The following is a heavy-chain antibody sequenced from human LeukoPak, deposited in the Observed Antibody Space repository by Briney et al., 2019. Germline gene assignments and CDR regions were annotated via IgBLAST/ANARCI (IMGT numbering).Heavy chain of an antibody. CDR3: AMGDYVWGSYRALFDY. CDR2: FDPEDGET. J-gene: IGHJ4*02. D-gene: IGHD3-16*02. CDR1: GYTLTELS. V-gene: IGHV1-24*01. Sequence: ASVKVSCKVSGYTLTELSMHWVRQAPGKGLEWVGGFDPEDGETIYAQKFQGRVTMTEDTSTDTAYMELSSLRSEDTAVYYCAMGDYVWGSYRALFDYWGQGALVTVSS.